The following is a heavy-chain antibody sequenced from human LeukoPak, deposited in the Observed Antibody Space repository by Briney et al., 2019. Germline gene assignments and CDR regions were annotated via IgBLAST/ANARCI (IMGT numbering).Heavy chain of an antibody. CDR1: GNTFTSYN. CDR3: ARDPAAGTYNWFDP. CDR2: INPNSGDT. J-gene: IGHJ5*02. D-gene: IGHD6-13*01. Sequence: ASVKVSCKASGNTFTSYNMHWVRQAPGQGLEWMGRINPNSGDTDYAQKFQGRVTMTRDTSITTAYMELSRLRSDDTAVYYCARDPAAGTYNWFDPWGQGTLVTVSS. V-gene: IGHV1-2*06.